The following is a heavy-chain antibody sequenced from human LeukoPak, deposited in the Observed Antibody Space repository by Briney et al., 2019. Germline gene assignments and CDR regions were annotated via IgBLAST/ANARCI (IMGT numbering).Heavy chain of an antibody. CDR3: ARDGYNTPGY. V-gene: IGHV4-59*12. D-gene: IGHD5-24*01. J-gene: IGHJ4*02. CDR1: GGSISSYY. CDR2: IYYSGST. Sequence: PSETLSLTCTVSGGSISSYYWSWIRQPPGKGLEWIGYIYYSGSTNYNPSLKSRVTLSVDTSKDQFSLKLSSVTAADTAVYYCARDGYNTPGYWGQGTLVTVSS.